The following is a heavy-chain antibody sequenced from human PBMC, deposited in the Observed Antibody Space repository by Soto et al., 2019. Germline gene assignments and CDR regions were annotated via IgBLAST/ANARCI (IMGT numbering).Heavy chain of an antibody. D-gene: IGHD2-15*01. V-gene: IGHV4-59*01. CDR1: GGSISSYY. J-gene: IGHJ4*02. Sequence: SEALSHTCTVSGGSISSYYWSWIRQPPGKGLDWIGYVYYSGSTNYNPSLKSRVTISVDTYKNQFSLKLRSATAADTAVYYCARVGVYRSGGSCYYFDYWRQGTMAT. CDR2: VYYSGST. CDR3: ARVGVYRSGGSCYYFDY.